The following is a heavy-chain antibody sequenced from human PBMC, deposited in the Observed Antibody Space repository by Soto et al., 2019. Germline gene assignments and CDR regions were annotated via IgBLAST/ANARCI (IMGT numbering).Heavy chain of an antibody. J-gene: IGHJ4*02. CDR3: ARLWDYLAYSFDY. V-gene: IGHV4-38-2*01. Sequence: SEALSLTCSVCGCSISRGYYWGWIRQPPGKGLEWMGSIYRSGSTYYNPSLKSRVTISVDTSKNQFSLKLSSVTAADTAVYYCARLWDYLAYSFDYWGKGTLVTVSS. CDR1: GCSISRGYY. CDR2: IYRSGST. D-gene: IGHD1-7*01.